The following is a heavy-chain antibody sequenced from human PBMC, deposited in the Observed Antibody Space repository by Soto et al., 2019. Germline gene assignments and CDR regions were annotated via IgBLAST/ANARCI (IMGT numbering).Heavy chain of an antibody. CDR1: GGTFSSYA. D-gene: IGHD5-12*01. CDR2: IIPIFGTA. CDR3: ARVRYSGYDGYYFDY. J-gene: IGHJ4*02. Sequence: QVQLVQSGAEVKKPGSSVKVSCKASGGTFSSYAISWVRQAPGQGLEWMGGIIPIFGTANYAQKFQGRVTFTADETTSTAYMELSILRSEDTTVYYCARVRYSGYDGYYFDYWGQGTLVTVS. V-gene: IGHV1-69*01.